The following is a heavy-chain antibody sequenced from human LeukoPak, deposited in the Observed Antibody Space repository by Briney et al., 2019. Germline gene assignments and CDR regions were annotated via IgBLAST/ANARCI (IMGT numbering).Heavy chain of an antibody. CDR1: GGSFSGYY. D-gene: IGHD5-18*01. J-gene: IGHJ5*02. V-gene: IGHV4-34*01. Sequence: PSETLSLTCAVYGGSFSGYYWSWIRQPPGKGLEWIGEINHSGSTNYNPSLKSRVTISVDTSKNQFSLKLSSVTAADTAVYYCARAEYSYGSVGFDPWGQGTLVTVSS. CDR3: ARAEYSYGSVGFDP. CDR2: INHSGST.